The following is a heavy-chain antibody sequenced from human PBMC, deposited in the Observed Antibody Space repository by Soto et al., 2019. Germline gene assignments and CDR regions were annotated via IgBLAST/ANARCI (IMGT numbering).Heavy chain of an antibody. V-gene: IGHV5-51*01. J-gene: IGHJ6*02. CDR1: SFTXYW. CDR3: ARAQMVRGVIPVNYSYYGMXV. CDR2: IYPGDSDT. D-gene: IGHD3-10*01. Sequence: SFTXYWIGWVRQMPGKGLEWMGIIYPGDSDTRYSPSFQGQVTISADKSISTAYLQWSSLKASDTAMYYCARAQMVRGVIPVNYSYYGMXVWGQGTTVTVSS.